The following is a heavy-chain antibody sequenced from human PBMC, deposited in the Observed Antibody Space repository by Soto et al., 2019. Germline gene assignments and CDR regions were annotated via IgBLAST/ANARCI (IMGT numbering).Heavy chain of an antibody. CDR3: ARVKTTVAGGWWFDP. J-gene: IGHJ5*02. Sequence: ASVKVSCKASGYTFTGYYMHWVRQAPGQGLEWMGWINPNSGGTNYAQKFQGWVTMTRDTSISTAYMELSRLRSDDTAVYYCARVKTTVAGGWWFDPWGQGTLVTVSS. V-gene: IGHV1-2*04. CDR2: INPNSGGT. D-gene: IGHD6-19*01. CDR1: GYTFTGYY.